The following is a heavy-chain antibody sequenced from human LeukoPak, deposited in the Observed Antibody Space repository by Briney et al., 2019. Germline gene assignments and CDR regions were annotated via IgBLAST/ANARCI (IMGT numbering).Heavy chain of an antibody. Sequence: GASVKVSCKASGGTFSSYAISWVRQAPGQGLEWMGRIIPILGIANYAQKFQGRVTITADKSTSTAYMELSSLRSEDTAVYYCAHLTTVIRWGDWFGPWGQGTLVTVSS. J-gene: IGHJ5*02. CDR3: AHLTTVIRWGDWFGP. D-gene: IGHD4-17*01. CDR1: GGTFSSYA. CDR2: IIPILGIA. V-gene: IGHV1-69*04.